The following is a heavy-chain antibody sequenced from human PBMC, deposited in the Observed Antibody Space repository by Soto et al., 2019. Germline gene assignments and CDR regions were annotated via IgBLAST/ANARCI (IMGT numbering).Heavy chain of an antibody. V-gene: IGHV3-53*01. J-gene: IGHJ5*02. CDR1: GFTVSSKY. CDR2: LWRAGLT. CDR3: TRELPPDL. Sequence: EVQLVESGGGLIQPGGSLRLSCAASGFTVSSKYMTWVRQAPGKGLEWVSILWRAGLTYYADAVKGRFTISRDNSKNTVDLQMNSLRVEDSAVYYCTRELPPDLWGQGTLVTVSS.